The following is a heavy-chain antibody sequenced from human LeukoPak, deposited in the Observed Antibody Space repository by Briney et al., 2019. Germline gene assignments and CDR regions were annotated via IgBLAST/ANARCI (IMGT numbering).Heavy chain of an antibody. V-gene: IGHV3-30-3*01. CDR1: GFTFSSYA. CDR2: ISYDGSNK. D-gene: IGHD1-1*01. CDR3: AKYTPDWYFDL. Sequence: GRSLRLSCAASGFTFSSYAMHWVRQAPGKGLEWVAVISYDGSNKYYAGSVKGRFTISRDNSKNTLYLQMNSLKPEDSAVYYCAKYTPDWYFDLWGRGTLVTVSS. J-gene: IGHJ2*01.